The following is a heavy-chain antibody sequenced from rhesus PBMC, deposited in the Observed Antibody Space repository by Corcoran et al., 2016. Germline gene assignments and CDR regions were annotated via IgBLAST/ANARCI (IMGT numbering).Heavy chain of an antibody. CDR3: ARDRAAVDFDY. D-gene: IGHD2-33*01. Sequence: QVQLQESGPGGVKPSETLSLTGAVSGYSISSGYDWSWNRQPPGKGQEWIGYIFGSSGGTNYNPSRKDRVTVSKDASKTRFSLKLSSVTAADTAVDDCARDRAAVDFDYWGQGVLVTVSS. CDR2: IFGSSGGT. J-gene: IGHJ4*01. CDR1: GYSISSGYD. V-gene: IGHV4-127*01.